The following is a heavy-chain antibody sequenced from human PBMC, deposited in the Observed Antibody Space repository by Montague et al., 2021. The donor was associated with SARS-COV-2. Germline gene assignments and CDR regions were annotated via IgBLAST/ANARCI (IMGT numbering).Heavy chain of an antibody. D-gene: IGHD3-10*01. V-gene: IGHV4-34*01. Sequence: SETLSLTCAVYGGSLSGYHWIWVRQSPGKGLEWIGEVNPSGDTKYNTSLKSRVAISVDTSKNQFSLKLSSVTAPDTAVYYCARLGDGVEPSPILGLGPFYYYYYLDVWGKGTAVTVSS. CDR3: ARLGDGVEPSPILGLGPFYYYYYLDV. J-gene: IGHJ6*03. CDR2: VNPSGDT. CDR1: GGSLSGYH.